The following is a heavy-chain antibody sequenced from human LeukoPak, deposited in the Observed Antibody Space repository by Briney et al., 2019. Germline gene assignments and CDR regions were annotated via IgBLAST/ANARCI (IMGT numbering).Heavy chain of an antibody. D-gene: IGHD6-19*01. CDR1: GFTFSSYG. J-gene: IGHJ4*02. CDR3: ASLPAAVAGDY. Sequence: PGRSLKLSCAASGFTFSSYGMHWVRQAPGKGLEWVAVISYDGSNKYYADSVKGRFTISRDNSKNTLYLQMNSLRAEDTAVYYCASLPAAVAGDYWGQGTLVTVSS. CDR2: ISYDGSNK. V-gene: IGHV3-30*19.